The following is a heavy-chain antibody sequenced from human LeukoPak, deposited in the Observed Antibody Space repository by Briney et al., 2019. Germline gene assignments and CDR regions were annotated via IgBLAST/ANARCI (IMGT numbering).Heavy chain of an antibody. CDR3: ARAFSTGYHSYDAFDI. CDR2: MSPNSGNT. V-gene: IGHV1-8*02. CDR1: GGTFSSYA. D-gene: IGHD3-9*01. J-gene: IGHJ3*02. Sequence: ASVKVSCKASGGTFSSYAISWVRRATGQGLEWMGWMSPNSGNTGFAQKFQGRVSMTRNTSITTAYMELSSLRSEDTAVYYCARAFSTGYHSYDAFDIWGQGTMVTVSS.